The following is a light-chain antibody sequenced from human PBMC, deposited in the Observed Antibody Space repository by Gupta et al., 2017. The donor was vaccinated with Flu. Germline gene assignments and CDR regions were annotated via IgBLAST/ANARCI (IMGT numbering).Light chain of an antibody. Sequence: QSALTQPASVSGSPGQSITISCTGTTSDVDNYKYVSWFQQHPGKAPKLMIYEVSNRPSGVSHRFSGSKSGNTASLTISGLQAEDESEYYCTSYTTRSTWVFGGGTKLTV. J-gene: IGLJ3*02. V-gene: IGLV2-14*01. CDR2: EVS. CDR1: TSDVDNYKY. CDR3: TSYTTRSTWV.